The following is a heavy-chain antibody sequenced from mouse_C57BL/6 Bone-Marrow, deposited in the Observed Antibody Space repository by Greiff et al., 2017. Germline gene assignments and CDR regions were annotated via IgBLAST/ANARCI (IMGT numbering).Heavy chain of an antibody. CDR3: ARSTVVAPQYWYFDV. J-gene: IGHJ1*03. CDR1: GYTFTSYG. V-gene: IGHV1-81*01. CDR2: IYPRSGNT. D-gene: IGHD1-1*01. Sequence: VQLQQSGAELARPGASVKLSCKASGYTFTSYGISWVKQRTGKGLEWIGEIYPRSGNTFSNEKFKGKATLTADKCSSTAYMELRSLTSEDSAVYFCARSTVVAPQYWYFDVWGTGTTVTVSS.